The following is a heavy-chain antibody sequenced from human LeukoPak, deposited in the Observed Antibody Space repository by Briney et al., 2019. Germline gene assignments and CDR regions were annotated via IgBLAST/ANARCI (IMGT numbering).Heavy chain of an antibody. CDR2: INPNNGNT. V-gene: IGHV1-18*01. CDR3: ARVGYDSSARHRYAFDI. CDR1: GYTFTRYG. Sequence: GASVKVSCKASGYTFTRYGISWVRQAPGQGLEWMGWINPNNGNTNYVQKLQGRVTMTTDTSTSTAYMELRSLRSDDTALYYCARVGYDSSARHRYAFDIWGQGTMVTVSS. J-gene: IGHJ3*02. D-gene: IGHD3-22*01.